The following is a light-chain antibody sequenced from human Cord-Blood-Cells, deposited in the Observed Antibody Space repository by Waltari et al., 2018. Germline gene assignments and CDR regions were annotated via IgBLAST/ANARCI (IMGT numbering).Light chain of an antibody. V-gene: IGLV2-14*01. Sequence: QSALTQPASVSGSPGQSITISCTGTSSAVGGYNYVSWYQQHPGKAPKLMIYDASNLPSGVSNRFSVSESGNTASLTISGLQAEDEADYYCSSYTSSSTRVFGGGTKLTVL. CDR1: SSAVGGYNY. J-gene: IGLJ3*02. CDR3: SSYTSSSTRV. CDR2: DAS.